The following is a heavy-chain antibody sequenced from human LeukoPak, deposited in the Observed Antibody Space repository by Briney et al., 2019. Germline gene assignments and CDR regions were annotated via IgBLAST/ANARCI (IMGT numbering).Heavy chain of an antibody. V-gene: IGHV4-34*01. CDR1: GGSFSGYC. Sequence: SETLSLTCAVYGGSFSGYCWSWIRQPPGKGLEWIGEINHSGSTNYNPSLKSRVTISVDTSKNQFSLKLSSVTAADTAVYYCASWSIAPRPGYWGQGTLVTVSS. CDR2: INHSGST. J-gene: IGHJ4*02. D-gene: IGHD6-6*01. CDR3: ASWSIAPRPGY.